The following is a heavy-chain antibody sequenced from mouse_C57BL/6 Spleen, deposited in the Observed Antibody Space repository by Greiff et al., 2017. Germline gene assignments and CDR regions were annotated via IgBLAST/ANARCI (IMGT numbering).Heavy chain of an antibody. CDR1: GFNIKDYY. D-gene: IGHD2-5*01. V-gene: IGHV14-1*01. CDR3: TRGGIVSYVWFAY. Sequence: VQLQQSGAELVRPGASVKLSCTASGFNIKDYYMHWVKQRPEQGLEWIGRIDPEDGDTEYAPKFQGKATMTADTSSNTAYLQLSSLTSEDTAVYYCTRGGIVSYVWFAYWGQGTLVTVSA. J-gene: IGHJ3*01. CDR2: IDPEDGDT.